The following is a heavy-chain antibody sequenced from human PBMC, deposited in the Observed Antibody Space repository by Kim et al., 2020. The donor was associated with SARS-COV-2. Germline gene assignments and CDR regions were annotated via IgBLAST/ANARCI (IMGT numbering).Heavy chain of an antibody. CDR1: GGSISSGGYY. D-gene: IGHD2-15*01. CDR2: IYYSGST. J-gene: IGHJ5*02. CDR3: ARDRRSPGGPHWFDP. Sequence: SETLSLTCTVSGGSISSGGYYWSWIRQHPGKGLEWIGYIYYSGSTYYNPSLKSRVTISVDTSKNQFSLKLSSVTAADTAVYYCARDRRSPGGPHWFDPWGQGTLVTVSS. V-gene: IGHV4-31*03.